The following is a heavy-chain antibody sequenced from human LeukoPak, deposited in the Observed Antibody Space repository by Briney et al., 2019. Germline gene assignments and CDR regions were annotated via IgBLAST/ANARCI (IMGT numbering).Heavy chain of an antibody. CDR1: GFTFSSYS. V-gene: IGHV3-21*01. CDR2: ISSSSSYI. D-gene: IGHD3-22*01. CDR3: ARDDSSGYYWGYYYGMDV. J-gene: IGHJ6*02. Sequence: GGSLRLSCAASGFTFSSYSMNWVRQAPGKGLEWVSSISSSSSYIYYADSVKGRFTISRDNAKNSLYLQMNSLRAEDTAVYYCARDDSSGYYWGYYYGMDVWGQGTTVTVSS.